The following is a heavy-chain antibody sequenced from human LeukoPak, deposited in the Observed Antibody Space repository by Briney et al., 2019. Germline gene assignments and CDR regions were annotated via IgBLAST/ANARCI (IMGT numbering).Heavy chain of an antibody. CDR3: FSGAMVRGLFDY. J-gene: IGHJ4*02. Sequence: GGSLRLSCAASGFTCSSYAMSWVRQAPGKGLEWVSAISGSGGSTYYADSVKGRFTISRDNSKNTLYLQMNSLRAEDTAVYYCFSGAMVRGLFDYWGQGTLVTVSS. CDR1: GFTCSSYA. V-gene: IGHV3-23*01. D-gene: IGHD3-10*01. CDR2: ISGSGGST.